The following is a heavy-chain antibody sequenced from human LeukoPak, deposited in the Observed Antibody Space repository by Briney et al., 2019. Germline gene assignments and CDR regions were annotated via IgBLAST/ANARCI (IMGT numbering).Heavy chain of an antibody. CDR2: IYYSGST. CDR1: GGSISSSSYY. Sequence: SETLSLTCTVSGGSISSSSYYWGWIRQPPGKGLEWIGSIYYSGSTYYNPSLKSRVTISVDTSKNQFSLKLSSVTAADTAVYYCARILRIAAAGTVDYWGQGTLVTVSS. J-gene: IGHJ4*02. D-gene: IGHD6-13*01. V-gene: IGHV4-39*01. CDR3: ARILRIAAAGTVDY.